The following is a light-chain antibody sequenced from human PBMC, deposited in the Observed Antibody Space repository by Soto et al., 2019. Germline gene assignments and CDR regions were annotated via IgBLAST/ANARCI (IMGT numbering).Light chain of an antibody. J-gene: IGKJ2*01. CDR2: EVS. CDR3: MQGTYWPPS. V-gene: IGKV2-30*01. CDR1: QSLLYNGNTY. Sequence: DVVMTQSPLSLPVTLGQSASISCRSSQSLLYNGNTYLNWFQQRPGKSPRRLIYEVSNRDSGVADRFSGSGSGTDFTLKISRVEAEDVGVYYCMQGTYWPPSFGQGTKLEIK.